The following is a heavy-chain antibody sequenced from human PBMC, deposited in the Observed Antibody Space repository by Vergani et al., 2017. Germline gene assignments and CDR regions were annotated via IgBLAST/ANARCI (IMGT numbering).Heavy chain of an antibody. CDR1: GGTFSSYA. Sequence: QVQLVQSGAEVKKPGSSVKVSCKASGGTFSSYAISWVRQAPGQGLEWMGGIIPIFGTANYAQQFQGRVTITADESTSTAYMELSSLRSEDTAVYYCASGTYYYDSSGYSPFDYWGQGTLVTVSS. V-gene: IGHV1-69*12. CDR3: ASGTYYYDSSGYSPFDY. D-gene: IGHD3-22*01. CDR2: IIPIFGTA. J-gene: IGHJ4*02.